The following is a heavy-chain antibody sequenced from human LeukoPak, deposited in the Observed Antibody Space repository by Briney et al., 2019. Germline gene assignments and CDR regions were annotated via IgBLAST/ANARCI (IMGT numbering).Heavy chain of an antibody. J-gene: IGHJ4*02. Sequence: GGSLRLSCAASGFTFSSYGMHWVRQAPGKGLEWVAVISYDGSNKYYADSVKGRFTISRDNSKNTLYLQMNSLRAEDTAVYYCARVLGSPVRWGQGTLVTVSS. D-gene: IGHD2-15*01. CDR3: ARVLGSPVR. CDR1: GFTFSSYG. V-gene: IGHV3-30*03. CDR2: ISYDGSNK.